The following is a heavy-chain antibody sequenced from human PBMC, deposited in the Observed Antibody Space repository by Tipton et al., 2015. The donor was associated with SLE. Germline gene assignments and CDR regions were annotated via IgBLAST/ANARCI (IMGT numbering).Heavy chain of an antibody. CDR1: AFSFSSYE. CDR3: ARNTGVDFDY. Sequence: SLRLSCAASAFSFSSYEMNWVRQAPGKGLEWISYISSSGSGSSTYYADSVKGRFTISRDNAKNSLYLQVNSLRAEDTAVYYCARNTGVDFDYWGQGTLVTVSS. D-gene: IGHD7-27*01. V-gene: IGHV3-48*03. CDR2: ISSSGSGSST. J-gene: IGHJ4*02.